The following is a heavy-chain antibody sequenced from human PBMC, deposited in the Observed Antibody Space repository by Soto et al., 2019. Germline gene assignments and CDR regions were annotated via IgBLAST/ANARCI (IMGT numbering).Heavy chain of an antibody. Sequence: QVRLQESGPGLVKPSQTLSQTCTVSGASITSGQYYWTWIRQLPGKGLEWIGSIYNSETTHYNPSLTSRLTISIDTSANQFSLKLSSVTAADTAIYYCALALGPTTGLDYWGQGTLITVSA. V-gene: IGHV4-31*04. CDR2: IYNSETT. CDR3: ALALGPTTGLDY. J-gene: IGHJ4*02. D-gene: IGHD1-26*01. CDR1: GASITSGQYY.